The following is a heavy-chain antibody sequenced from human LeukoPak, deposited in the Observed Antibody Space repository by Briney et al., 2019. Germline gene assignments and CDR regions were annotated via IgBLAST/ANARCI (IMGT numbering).Heavy chain of an antibody. D-gene: IGHD6-13*01. CDR1: GFTFTSSA. V-gene: IGHV1-58*01. CDR3: AADEAAANGMDV. CDR2: IVVGSGNT. Sequence: GASVTVSCTASGFTFTSSAVQWVRQARGQRLERIGWIVVGSGNTNYAQKFQERVTITRDMPTSTAYMELSSLRSEDTAVYYCAADEAAANGMDVWGQGTTVTVSS. J-gene: IGHJ6*02.